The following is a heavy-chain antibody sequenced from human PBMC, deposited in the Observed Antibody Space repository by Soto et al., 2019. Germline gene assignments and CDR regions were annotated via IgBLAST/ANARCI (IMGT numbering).Heavy chain of an antibody. J-gene: IGHJ5*02. Sequence: EVQLVESGGNLAQPGGSLRLSCAASGFPFSSNSVNWVRQAPGKGLERVSYITGSGTTTRYADSVKGRFTLSRDNAKISLFLDMNSLTDEDTAVYYCARDLNWAFDHWGRGTLVTVSS. CDR1: GFPFSSNS. D-gene: IGHD1-1*01. CDR2: ITGSGTTT. V-gene: IGHV3-48*02. CDR3: ARDLNWAFDH.